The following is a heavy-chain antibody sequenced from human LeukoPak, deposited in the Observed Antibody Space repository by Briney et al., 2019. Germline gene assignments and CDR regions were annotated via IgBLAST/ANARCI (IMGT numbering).Heavy chain of an antibody. CDR2: IYPGDSDT. CDR1: GYSFTSYW. V-gene: IGHV5-51*01. J-gene: IGHJ4*02. Sequence: GESPKISCKGSGYSFTSYWIGCVRQMPGKGLEWMGIIYPGDSDTRYSPSFQGQVTISADKSISTAYLQWSSLKASNTAMYYCARFSTVDSYGEYSFDDWGQRTLVTASS. D-gene: IGHD5-18*01. CDR3: ARFSTVDSYGEYSFDD.